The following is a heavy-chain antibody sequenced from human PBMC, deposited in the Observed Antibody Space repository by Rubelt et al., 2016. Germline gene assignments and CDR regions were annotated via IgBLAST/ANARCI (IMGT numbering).Heavy chain of an antibody. CDR1: GGSISSNSYY. Sequence: QLQLQESGPGLVKPSETLSLTCTVSGGSISSNSYYWGWIRQPPGKGLEWIGSIYYSGSTSYNPSLKSRVTISVDTPKNQFSLKLSSVTAADTAVYYCARVAYYGSGNYPKIDFWGQGTLVTVSS. CDR2: IYYSGST. CDR3: ARVAYYGSGNYPKIDF. J-gene: IGHJ4*02. V-gene: IGHV4-39*07. D-gene: IGHD3-10*01.